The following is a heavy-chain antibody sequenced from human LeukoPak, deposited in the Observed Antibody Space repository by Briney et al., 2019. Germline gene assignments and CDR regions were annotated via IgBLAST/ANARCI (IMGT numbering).Heavy chain of an antibody. V-gene: IGHV4-59*08. D-gene: IGHD6-19*01. Sequence: SETLSLTCTVSGGSISSYYWSWIRQPPGKGLEWIGYIYYSGSTNYNPSLKSRVTISVDTSKNQFSLKLSSVTAADTAVCYCARRILAVAPFDYWGQGTLVTVAS. CDR1: GGSISSYY. CDR2: IYYSGST. J-gene: IGHJ4*02. CDR3: ARRILAVAPFDY.